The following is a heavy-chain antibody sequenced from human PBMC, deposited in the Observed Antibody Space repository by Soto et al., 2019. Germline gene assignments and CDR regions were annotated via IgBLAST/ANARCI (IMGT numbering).Heavy chain of an antibody. V-gene: IGHV1-69*12. J-gene: IGHJ6*02. CDR3: AREGLVLVPTTVNSDYYYYAMDV. CDR2: IIPRSATS. Sequence: QVQLVQSGAEVKKPGSSVKVSCKASGDTFRTYTITWMRQAPGQGLEWTGGIIPRSATSNYAQKFQGRATIPEDETTRTAYMELSSLRSEDTAVYYCAREGLVLVPTTVNSDYYYYAMDVWGQGTTVTVSS. D-gene: IGHD2-2*01. CDR1: GDTFRTYT.